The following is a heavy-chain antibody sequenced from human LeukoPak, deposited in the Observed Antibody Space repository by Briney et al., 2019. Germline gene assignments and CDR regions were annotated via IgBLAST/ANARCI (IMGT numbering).Heavy chain of an antibody. CDR3: AKDFRRMVRGVITYFDY. CDR2: ISYDGSNK. J-gene: IGHJ4*02. Sequence: PGRPLRLSCAASGFTFSSYGMHWVRQAPGKGLEWVAVISYDGSNKYYADSVKGRFTISRDNSKNTLYLQMNSLRAEDTAVYYCAKDFRRMVRGVITYFDYWGQGTLVTVSS. V-gene: IGHV3-30*18. CDR1: GFTFSSYG. D-gene: IGHD3-10*01.